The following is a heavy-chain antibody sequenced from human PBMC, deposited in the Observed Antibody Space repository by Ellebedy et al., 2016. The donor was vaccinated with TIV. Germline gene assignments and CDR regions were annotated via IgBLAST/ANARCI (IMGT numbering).Heavy chain of an antibody. D-gene: IGHD6-13*01. Sequence: GESLKISCEAAGFNFRTYAMTWVRQAPGKGLEWVASISGSSDDTYYVDSVKGRFTISRDNSNNTVSLQLNALRVEDTAAYYCAKDRIRIAAPGAFDSWGQGALVAVSS. V-gene: IGHV3-23*01. J-gene: IGHJ4*02. CDR1: GFNFRTYA. CDR2: ISGSSDDT. CDR3: AKDRIRIAAPGAFDS.